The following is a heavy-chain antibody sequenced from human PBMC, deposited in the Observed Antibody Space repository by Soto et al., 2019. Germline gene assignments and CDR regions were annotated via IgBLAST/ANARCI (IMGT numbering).Heavy chain of an antibody. V-gene: IGHV3-7*03. CDR2: IKQDGSEK. Sequence: EVQLVESGGGLVQPGGSLRLSCAASGFTFSSYWMSWVRQAPGKGLEWVANIKQDGSEKYYVDSVKGRFTISRDNAKNSLYLQMNSIRAKETAVYYCARVDTLHYYDSSGYSYFDYWGQGTLVTVSS. J-gene: IGHJ4*02. CDR3: ARVDTLHYYDSSGYSYFDY. CDR1: GFTFSSYW. D-gene: IGHD3-22*01.